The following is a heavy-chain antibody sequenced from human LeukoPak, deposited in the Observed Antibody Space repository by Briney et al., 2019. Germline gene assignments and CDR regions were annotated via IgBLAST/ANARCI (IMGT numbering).Heavy chain of an antibody. CDR1: GGSISSSSYY. CDR2: IYYSGST. J-gene: IGHJ6*02. Sequence: SETLSLTSTVSGGSISSSSYYWGWIRQPPGKGLEWIGSIYYSGSTYYNPSLKSRVTISVDTSKNQFSLRLSSVTAADTAVYYCARDTVPAAENGMDVWGQGTTVTVSS. D-gene: IGHD2-2*01. CDR3: ARDTVPAAENGMDV. V-gene: IGHV4-39*07.